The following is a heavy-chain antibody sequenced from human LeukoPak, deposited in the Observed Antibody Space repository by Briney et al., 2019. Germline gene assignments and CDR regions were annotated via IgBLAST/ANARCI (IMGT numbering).Heavy chain of an antibody. CDR3: ARDEPGYTY. Sequence: GGSLRLSCAASGFLFSSYGMSWVRQAPGKGLEWIANIKYDGSDKFYVDSVKGRFTISRDNSKNTLYLQMNSLRAEDTAVYYCARDEPGYTYWGQGTLVTVSS. V-gene: IGHV3-7*01. CDR1: GFLFSSYG. D-gene: IGHD3-9*01. CDR2: IKYDGSDK. J-gene: IGHJ4*02.